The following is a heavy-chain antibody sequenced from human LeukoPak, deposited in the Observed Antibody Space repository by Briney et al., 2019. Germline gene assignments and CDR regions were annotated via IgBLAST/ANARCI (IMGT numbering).Heavy chain of an antibody. CDR2: IKSKAHGGAT. Sequence: PGGSLRLSCAASGFIFSDAWMSWVRHAPGKGLEWVGRIKSKAHGGATDYAAPVKGRFTISRDDSKNTLFLQMNSLKTEDTAVYYCSTYYDILTGGSDYWGQGTLVTVSS. V-gene: IGHV3-15*01. J-gene: IGHJ4*02. D-gene: IGHD3-9*01. CDR3: STYYDILTGGSDY. CDR1: GFIFSDAW.